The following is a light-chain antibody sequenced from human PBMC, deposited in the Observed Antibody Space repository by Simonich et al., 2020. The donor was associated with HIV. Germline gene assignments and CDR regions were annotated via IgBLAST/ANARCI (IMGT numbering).Light chain of an antibody. CDR1: SSDVGKYNL. J-gene: IGLJ3*02. V-gene: IGLV2-23*01. Sequence: QSALTQPASVSGSPGQSLTISCTGTSSDVGKYNLVSWYQHHPGKAPKLTIYEGTKRPSGVSNRFSGSMSGNTASLTISGLQAEDEADYYCCSYAGSSSFWVFGGGTKLTVL. CDR3: CSYAGSSSFWV. CDR2: EGT.